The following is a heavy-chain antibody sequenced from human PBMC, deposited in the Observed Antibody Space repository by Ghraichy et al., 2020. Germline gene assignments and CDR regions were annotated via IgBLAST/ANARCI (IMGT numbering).Heavy chain of an antibody. D-gene: IGHD3-22*01. J-gene: IGHJ1*01. V-gene: IGHV1-69*02. CDR2: IIPILGIA. CDR3: ARTYYYDSSGYFGAEYFQH. CDR1: GGTFSSYT. Sequence: SVKVSCKASGGTFSSYTISWVRQAPGQGLEWMGRIIPILGIANYAQKFQGRVTITADKSTSIAYMELSSLRSEDTAVYYCARTYYYDSSGYFGAEYFQHWGQGTLVTVSS.